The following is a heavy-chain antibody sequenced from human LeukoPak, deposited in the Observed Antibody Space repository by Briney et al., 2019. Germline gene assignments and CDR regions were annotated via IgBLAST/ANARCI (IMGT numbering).Heavy chain of an antibody. D-gene: IGHD6-19*01. Sequence: GSLRLSCAASGFTFSSYSMHWVRPAPGKGLEWVSCITNSGGGTYYADSVKGRFTISRDNSKNTLYLQMNSLRAEDTAVYYCAKDLWTDSSGWNYFDYWGQGTLVTVSS. CDR3: AKDLWTDSSGWNYFDY. CDR2: ITNSGGGT. V-gene: IGHV3-23*01. J-gene: IGHJ4*02. CDR1: GFTFSSYS.